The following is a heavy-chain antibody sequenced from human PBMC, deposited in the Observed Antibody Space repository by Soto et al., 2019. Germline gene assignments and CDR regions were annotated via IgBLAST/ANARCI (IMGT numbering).Heavy chain of an antibody. J-gene: IGHJ4*02. Sequence: GGSLRLSCSASGFSFSSYAMHWVRQAPGKGLEYVSAISSNGGSTYYADSVKGRFTISRDNSKNTLYLQMSSLRAEDTAVYYCVNGASYYYDSSGYCTNYFDYWGQGTLVTVSS. D-gene: IGHD3-22*01. CDR1: GFSFSSYA. CDR3: VNGASYYYDSSGYCTNYFDY. V-gene: IGHV3-64D*08. CDR2: ISSNGGST.